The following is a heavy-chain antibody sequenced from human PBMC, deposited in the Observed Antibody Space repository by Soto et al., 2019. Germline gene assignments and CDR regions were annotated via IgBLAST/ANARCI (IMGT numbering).Heavy chain of an antibody. CDR3: AKDHSGSYYRLSNYYGMDV. V-gene: IGHV3-30*18. Sequence: PXASLRLSCAASGFTFSSYGMHWVRQAPGKGLEWVAVISYDGSNKYYADSVKGRFTISRDNSKNTLYLQMNSLRAEDTAVYYCAKDHSGSYYRLSNYYGMDVWGQGTTVTVSS. CDR1: GFTFSSYG. D-gene: IGHD1-26*01. J-gene: IGHJ6*02. CDR2: ISYDGSNK.